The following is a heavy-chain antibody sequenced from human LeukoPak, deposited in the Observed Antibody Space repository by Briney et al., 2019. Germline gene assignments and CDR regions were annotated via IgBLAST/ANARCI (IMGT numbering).Heavy chain of an antibody. J-gene: IGHJ4*02. Sequence: GESLKISCKGSGYSFTSYWISWVRQMPGKGLEWMGTIDPSDSYTNYSPSFQGHVTMSADKSISTDYLQWSSLKASDTAIYYCARHIDGVIVTGFDYWGQGTLVTVSS. CDR3: ARHIDGVIVTGFDY. CDR1: GYSFTSYW. V-gene: IGHV5-10-1*01. D-gene: IGHD3-16*02. CDR2: IDPSDSYT.